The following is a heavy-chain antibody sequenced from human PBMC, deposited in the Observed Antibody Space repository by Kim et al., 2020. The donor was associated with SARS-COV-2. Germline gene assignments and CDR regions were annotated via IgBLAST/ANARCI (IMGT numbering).Heavy chain of an antibody. CDR2: IYYSWST. Sequence: SETLSLTCTVSGGSISSSSYYWGWLRQPPGKGLEWIGCIYYSWSTYYNPSLKSRVTISVDTSKNQFSLKLSSVTAADAAVYYCARVEIVVVVAAMENAFDILGPGKMVTVSS. CDR3: ARVEIVVVVAAMENAFDI. V-gene: IGHV4-39*07. D-gene: IGHD2-15*01. CDR1: GGSISSSSYY. J-gene: IGHJ3*02.